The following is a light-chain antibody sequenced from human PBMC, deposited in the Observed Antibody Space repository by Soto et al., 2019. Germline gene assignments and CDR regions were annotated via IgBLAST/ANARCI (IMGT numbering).Light chain of an antibody. V-gene: IGKV1-9*01. Sequence: DIQLTQSPSFLSASVGDRVTITCRASQGISSYLAWYQQKPGKAPELLIYAASTLQSGDPSRFSGSGSGTDFTLTISSLQPEDSATYYCQQLNTYPPWTFGQGTKVEIK. CDR2: AAS. J-gene: IGKJ1*01. CDR1: QGISSY. CDR3: QQLNTYPPWT.